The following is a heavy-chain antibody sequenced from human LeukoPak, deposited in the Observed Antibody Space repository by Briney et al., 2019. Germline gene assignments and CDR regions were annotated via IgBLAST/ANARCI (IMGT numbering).Heavy chain of an antibody. J-gene: IGHJ6*03. Sequence: PGGSLRLACAASGFTFSSYSMNWVRQAPGKGLEWVSSISSSSSYIYYADSVKGRFTISRDNSKNTLYLQMNSLRAEDTAVYYCAKHWGVVDHPHYYYYYMDVWGKGTTVTVSS. CDR3: AKHWGVVDHPHYYYYYMDV. V-gene: IGHV3-21*04. CDR2: ISSSSSYI. CDR1: GFTFSSYS. D-gene: IGHD2-15*01.